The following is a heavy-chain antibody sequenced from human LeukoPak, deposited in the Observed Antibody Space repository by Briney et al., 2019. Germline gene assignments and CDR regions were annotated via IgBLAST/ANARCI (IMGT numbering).Heavy chain of an antibody. V-gene: IGHV3-21*01. CDR1: GFTFSSYS. Sequence: GGSLRLSCAASGFTFSSYSMNWVRQAPGKGLEWVSSISSSSSYIYYADSVKGRFTISRDNAKNSLYLQMNSLRAEDTAVYYCARGPSVAGYRNWGQGTLVTVSS. CDR2: ISSSSSYI. D-gene: IGHD6-19*01. J-gene: IGHJ4*02. CDR3: ARGPSVAGYRN.